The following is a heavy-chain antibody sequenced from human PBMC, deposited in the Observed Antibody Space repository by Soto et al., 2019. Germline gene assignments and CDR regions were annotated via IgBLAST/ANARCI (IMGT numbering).Heavy chain of an antibody. J-gene: IGHJ6*02. CDR2: IYYSGST. D-gene: IGHD3-10*01. CDR3: ARTTRWFGGHDYYYGMDV. V-gene: IGHV4-59*01. Sequence: PSETLSLTCTVSGGSISSYYWSWIRQPPGKGLEWIGYIYYSGSTNYNPSLKSRVTISVDTSKNQFSLKLSSVTAADTAVYYCARTTRWFGGHDYYYGMDVWGQGTTVTVSS. CDR1: GGSISSYY.